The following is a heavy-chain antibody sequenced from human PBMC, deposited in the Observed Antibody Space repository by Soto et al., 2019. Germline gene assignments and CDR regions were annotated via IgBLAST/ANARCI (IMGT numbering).Heavy chain of an antibody. CDR3: ARESGGATATLDYYYFYMDV. J-gene: IGHJ6*03. CDR1: GDTFNDYY. D-gene: IGHD1-26*01. CDR2: INPNGGVT. Sequence: QVQLVQSGAEVKRPGASVTVSCRSSGDTFNDYYIHWVRQAPGQGLEWMGWINPNGGVTKYAQKFQGGVSMTRDTSIRTVYMQLSRLRSDDTAVYYCARESGGATATLDYYYFYMDVWGGGTTVTVSS. V-gene: IGHV1-2*02.